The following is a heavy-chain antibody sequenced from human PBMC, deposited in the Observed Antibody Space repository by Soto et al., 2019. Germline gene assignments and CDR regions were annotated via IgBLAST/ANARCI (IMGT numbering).Heavy chain of an antibody. D-gene: IGHD6-13*01. CDR3: ASTHSSSWFGHFDY. CDR2: ITSSGGTT. CDR1: GFTFNSYT. V-gene: IGHV3-23*01. Sequence: VQLLESGGGLVQPGGSLRLSCDASGFTFNSYTMSWVRQAPGKGLEWVSSITSSGGTTYYADFVKGRLTISRDNSKNTLFLQMNSLRAEDTALYYCASTHSSSWFGHFDYWGQGTLVTVSS. J-gene: IGHJ4*02.